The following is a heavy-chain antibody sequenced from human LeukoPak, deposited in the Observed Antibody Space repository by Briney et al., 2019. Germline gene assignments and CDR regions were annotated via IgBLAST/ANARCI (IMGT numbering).Heavy chain of an antibody. J-gene: IGHJ4*02. D-gene: IGHD3-22*01. CDR2: IKEDGSEK. Sequence: GGSLRLSGAASGFTFSTYWMSWVRQAPGKGLEWVANIKEDGSEKYYGDSVKGRFTISRDNAKNSLYLEMNSLRVEDTAVYYCARDSSGYQWGQGTLVTVSS. V-gene: IGHV3-7*01. CDR3: ARDSSGYQ. CDR1: GFTFSTYW.